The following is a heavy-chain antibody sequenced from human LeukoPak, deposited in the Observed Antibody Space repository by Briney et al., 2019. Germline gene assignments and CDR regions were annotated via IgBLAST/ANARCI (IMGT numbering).Heavy chain of an antibody. J-gene: IGHJ5*02. CDR3: ATSPVTTWWFDP. V-gene: IGHV4-59*01. D-gene: IGHD4-17*01. CDR2: MYYSGST. CDR1: GGSISSYS. Sequence: SETLSLTCTVSGGSISSYSWSWIRQPPGKGLEWVGYMYYSGSTNYNPSLRSRVTISVDTSKNQFSLKLSSVTAADTAVYYCATSPVTTWWFDPWGQGTLVTVSS.